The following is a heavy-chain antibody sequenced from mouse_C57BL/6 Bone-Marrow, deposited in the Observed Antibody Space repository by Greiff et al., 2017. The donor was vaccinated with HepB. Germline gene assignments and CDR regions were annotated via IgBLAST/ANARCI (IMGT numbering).Heavy chain of an antibody. V-gene: IGHV5-12*01. D-gene: IGHD2-5*01. J-gene: IGHJ4*01. CDR1: GFTFSDYY. CDR2: ISNGGGST. Sequence: EVHLVESGGGLVQPGGSLKLSCAASGFTFSDYYMYWVRQTPEKRLEWVAYISNGGGSTYYPDTVKGRFTISRDNAKNTLYLQMSRLKSEDTAMYYCARPPYYSNSAMDYWGQGTSVTVSS. CDR3: ARPPYYSNSAMDY.